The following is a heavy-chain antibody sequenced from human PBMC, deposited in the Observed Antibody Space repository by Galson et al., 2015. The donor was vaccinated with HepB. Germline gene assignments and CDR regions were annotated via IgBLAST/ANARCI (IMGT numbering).Heavy chain of an antibody. CDR2: IRSKANSYAT. V-gene: IGHV3-73*01. D-gene: IGHD6-6*01. CDR1: GFTFSGSA. CDR3: TRQGGQYSSSSIDY. Sequence: SLRLSCAASGFTFSGSAMHWVRQASGKGLEWVGRIRSKANSYATAYAASVKGRFTISRDDSKNTAYLQMNSLKTEDTAVYYCTRQGGQYSSSSIDYWGQGTLVTVSS. J-gene: IGHJ4*02.